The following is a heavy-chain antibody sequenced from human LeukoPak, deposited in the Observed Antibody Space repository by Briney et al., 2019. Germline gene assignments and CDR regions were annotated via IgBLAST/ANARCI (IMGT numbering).Heavy chain of an antibody. D-gene: IGHD2-15*01. CDR1: GFTVSSNY. CDR3: AGRVVAATEAILDY. CDR2: IYSGGST. V-gene: IGHV3-53*01. J-gene: IGHJ4*02. Sequence: GGSLRLSCAASGFTVSSNYMSWVRQAPGKGLEWVSVIYSGGSTYYADSVKGRFTISRDNSKNTLYLQMNSLRAEDTAVYYCAGRVVAATEAILDYWGQGTLVTVSS.